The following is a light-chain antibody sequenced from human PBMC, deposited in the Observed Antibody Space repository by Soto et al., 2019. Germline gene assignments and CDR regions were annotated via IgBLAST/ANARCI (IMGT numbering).Light chain of an antibody. CDR1: QSLLQNNGYNY. CDR2: LGS. J-gene: IGKJ1*01. CDR3: MQALQTPRT. Sequence: DIVMTQSPLSLPVTPGEPASISCRSSQSLLQNNGYNYLDWYLQKPGQSPQLLIYLGSNRASGVPDRFSGSGSGTDFTLKISRVEAEDVGVYYCMQALQTPRTFGQGTKVEIK. V-gene: IGKV2-28*01.